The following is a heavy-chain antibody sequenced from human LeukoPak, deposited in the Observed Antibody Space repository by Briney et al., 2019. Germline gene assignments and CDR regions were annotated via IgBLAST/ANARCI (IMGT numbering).Heavy chain of an antibody. CDR3: ARVGSAAATADY. CDR1: GYTFTTYY. V-gene: IGHV1-46*01. D-gene: IGHD6-25*01. CDR2: INPRGGST. J-gene: IGHJ4*02. Sequence: PVASVKVSCKASGYTFTTYYMHWMRQAPGQGPEWMGIINPRGGSTDYSQKFQGRITMTSDTSTSTVYMELSSLRSDDTAVYFCARVGSAAATADYWGQGTLVTVSS.